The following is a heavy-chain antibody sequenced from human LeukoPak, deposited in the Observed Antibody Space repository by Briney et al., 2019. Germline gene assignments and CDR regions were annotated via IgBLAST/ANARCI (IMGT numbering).Heavy chain of an antibody. Sequence: GGSLRLSCAASGFTFSSCTMNWVRQAPGKGLEWVPSISSSSSYIYYAASVKGRFTISRDNAKNSLYLQMNSLRAEDTAVYYCARGPYYYDSSRNIYFDYWGQGTLVTVSS. CDR2: ISSSSSYI. CDR1: GFTFSSCT. CDR3: ARGPYYYDSSRNIYFDY. V-gene: IGHV3-21*01. J-gene: IGHJ4*02. D-gene: IGHD3-22*01.